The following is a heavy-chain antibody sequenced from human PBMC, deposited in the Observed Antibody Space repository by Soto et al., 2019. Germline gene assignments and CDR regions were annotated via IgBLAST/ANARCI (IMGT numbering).Heavy chain of an antibody. CDR1: GYTFTIYG. D-gene: IGHD3-9*01. CDR3: ARDRYFDWLLPFDY. V-gene: IGHV1-18*01. Sequence: GASVKVSCKASGYTFTIYGIIWVRQAPGQGLEWMGWISAYNGNTNYAQKLQGRVTMTTDTSTSTAYMELRSLRSDDTAVYYCARDRYFDWLLPFDYWGQGTLVTVS. CDR2: ISAYNGNT. J-gene: IGHJ4*02.